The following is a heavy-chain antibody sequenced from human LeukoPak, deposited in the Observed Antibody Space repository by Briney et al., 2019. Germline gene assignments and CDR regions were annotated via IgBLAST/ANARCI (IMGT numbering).Heavy chain of an antibody. CDR2: ISGSGGST. CDR1: GFTFSSYA. D-gene: IGHD3-3*01. V-gene: IGHV3-23*01. J-gene: IGHJ4*02. Sequence: GGSLRLSCAASGFTFSSYAMSWVRQAPGKGLEWVSAISGSGGSTYYADSVKGRFTISRDNSKNTLYLQMNSLRAEDTAVYYCAKDYFDFWSGQYHFDYWGQGTLLTVSS. CDR3: AKDYFDFWSGQYHFDY.